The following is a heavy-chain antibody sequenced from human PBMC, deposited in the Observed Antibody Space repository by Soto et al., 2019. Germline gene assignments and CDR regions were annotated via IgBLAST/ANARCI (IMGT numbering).Heavy chain of an antibody. CDR1: GGTFSSYA. Sequence: ASVKVSCKASGGTFSSYAISWVRQAPGQRLEWMGWINAGNGNTKYSQKFQGRVTITRDTSASTAYMELSSLRSEDTAVYYCARIERRGYSGYETFDYWGQGTLVTVSS. J-gene: IGHJ4*02. V-gene: IGHV1-3*01. D-gene: IGHD5-12*01. CDR3: ARIERRGYSGYETFDY. CDR2: INAGNGNT.